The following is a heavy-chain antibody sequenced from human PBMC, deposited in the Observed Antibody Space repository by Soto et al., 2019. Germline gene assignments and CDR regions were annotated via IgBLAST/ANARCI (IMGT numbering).Heavy chain of an antibody. J-gene: IGHJ6*02. D-gene: IGHD6-13*01. CDR2: ITRGGEYV. CDR3: ATDGAAGAAMGV. V-gene: IGHV3-21*01. Sequence: EVQLVESGGGLAKPGGSLSLSCAASGLTFSTYGLNWVRQAPGKGLEWVSSITRGGEYVGYADSVKGRLTISRDTAKNSLYLQLDSLRVEDTAVYYCATDGAAGAAMGVWGQGTTVTVSS. CDR1: GLTFSTYG.